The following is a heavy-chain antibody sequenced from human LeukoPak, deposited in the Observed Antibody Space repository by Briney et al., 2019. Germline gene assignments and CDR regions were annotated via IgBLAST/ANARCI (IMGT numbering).Heavy chain of an antibody. CDR3: ASLGTSYDFWSGYQENDY. Sequence: GGSLRLSCAASGFTFSSYSMNWVRQAPGKGLEWVSYISSSSSTIYYADSVKGRFTISRDNAKNSLYLQMNSLRAEDTAVYYCASLGTSYDFWSGYQENDYWGQGTLVTVSS. J-gene: IGHJ4*02. CDR1: GFTFSSYS. CDR2: ISSSSSTI. V-gene: IGHV3-48*01. D-gene: IGHD3-3*01.